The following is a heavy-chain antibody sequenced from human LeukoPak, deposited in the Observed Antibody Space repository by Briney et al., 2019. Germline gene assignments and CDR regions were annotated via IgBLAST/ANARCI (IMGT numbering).Heavy chain of an antibody. J-gene: IGHJ3*02. CDR1: GGSISSTNW. CDR2: IYHSGST. CDR3: ARRTVLGSYAPADAFDI. D-gene: IGHD1-26*01. Sequence: PSETLSLTCAVSGGSISSTNWWSWVRQPPGKGLEWIGEIYHSGSTNYNPSLKSRVTISVDKSKNQFSLKLSSVTAADTAVYYCARRTVLGSYAPADAFDIWGQGTMVTVSS. V-gene: IGHV4-4*02.